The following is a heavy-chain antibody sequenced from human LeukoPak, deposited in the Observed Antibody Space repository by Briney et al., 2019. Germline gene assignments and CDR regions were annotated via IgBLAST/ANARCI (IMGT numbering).Heavy chain of an antibody. V-gene: IGHV3-23*01. Sequence: PGGSLRLSCAASGFTFSSYAMSWVRQAPGKGLEWVSAISGSGGSTYYADSVKGRFTISRDNAKNSLYLQMNSLRAEDTAVYYCALEWELPDAFDYWGQGTLVTVSS. CDR1: GFTFSSYA. D-gene: IGHD1-26*01. CDR2: ISGSGGST. J-gene: IGHJ4*02. CDR3: ALEWELPDAFDY.